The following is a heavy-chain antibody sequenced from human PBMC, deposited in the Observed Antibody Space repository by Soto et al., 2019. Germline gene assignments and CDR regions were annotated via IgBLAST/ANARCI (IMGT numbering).Heavy chain of an antibody. CDR2: ISGSGGST. Sequence: EGQMLESGGGLVQPGGSLRLAGAASGFTFSNYAMSWFRHAPGKGLEWVSSISGSGGSTYYADSVKGRCTVSRDNSKNTVYLQMNSLRIEDTTVYYCEHAATRSATHLHSLGQGALV. CDR1: GFTFSNYA. D-gene: IGHD3-3*01. CDR3: EHAATRSATHLHS. V-gene: IGHV3-23*01. J-gene: IGHJ4*02.